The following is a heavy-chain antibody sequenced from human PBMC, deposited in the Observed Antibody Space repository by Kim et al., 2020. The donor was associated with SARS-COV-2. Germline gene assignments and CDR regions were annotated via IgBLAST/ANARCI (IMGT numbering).Heavy chain of an antibody. V-gene: IGHV3-23*01. Sequence: ADPMRSRFTISRDNSKNTLYLQMNSRRAEDTAVYYCAKGMRYYYYGMDVWGQGTTVTVSS. J-gene: IGHJ6*02. CDR3: AKGMRYYYYGMDV.